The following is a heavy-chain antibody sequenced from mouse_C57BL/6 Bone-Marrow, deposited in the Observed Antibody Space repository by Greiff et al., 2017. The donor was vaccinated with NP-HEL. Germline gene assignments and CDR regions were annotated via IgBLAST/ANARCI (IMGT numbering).Heavy chain of an antibody. Sequence: VKLQESGAELVKPGASVKLSCKASGYTFTEYTIHCVKQRSGQGLEWIGWFYPGSGSIKYNEKFKDKATLNADKSSSTVYMELSRLTSEDSAVYFCARHGIYYYGSSYSWFAYWGQGTLVTVSA. CDR2: FYPGSGSI. V-gene: IGHV1-62-2*01. D-gene: IGHD1-1*01. CDR1: GYTFTEYT. CDR3: ARHGIYYYGSSYSWFAY. J-gene: IGHJ3*01.